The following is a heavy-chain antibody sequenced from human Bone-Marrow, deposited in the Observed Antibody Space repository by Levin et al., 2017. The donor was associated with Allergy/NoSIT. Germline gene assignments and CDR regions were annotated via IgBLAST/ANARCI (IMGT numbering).Heavy chain of an antibody. Sequence: PGESLKISCGASGFSLTTYGMNWVRQAPGKGLEWVSSMSSRGSYMYHLDSVKGRFTISRDNAQNSVFLQLNSLRVEDTAVYYCARGVATTSKYFDLWGRGTPVIVSS. CDR2: MSSRGSYM. J-gene: IGHJ2*01. D-gene: IGHD5-24*01. V-gene: IGHV3-21*06. CDR3: ARGVATTSKYFDL. CDR1: GFSLTTYG.